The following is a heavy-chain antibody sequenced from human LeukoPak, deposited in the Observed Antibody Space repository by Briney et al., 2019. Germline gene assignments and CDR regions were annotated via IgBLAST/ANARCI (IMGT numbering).Heavy chain of an antibody. CDR1: GFTFRNSW. D-gene: IGHD4-17*01. CDR3: TALRRDYGDYGWPL. V-gene: IGHV3-15*01. CDR2: IKSKSDGRTT. Sequence: GGSVRLPRAACGFTFRNSWMLWVRQAAARGRDGVGRIKSKSDGRTTDYAAHVKGRFTISRDDSKHTLYLQMNSLKTEDTAVYYCTALRRDYGDYGWPLWGQGTLVTVSS. J-gene: IGHJ4*02.